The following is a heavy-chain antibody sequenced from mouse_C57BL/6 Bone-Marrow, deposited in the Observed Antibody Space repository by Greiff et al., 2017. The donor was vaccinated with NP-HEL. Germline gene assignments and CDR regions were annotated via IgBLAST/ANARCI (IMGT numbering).Heavy chain of an antibody. Sequence: EVQLVESGGDLVKPGGSLKLSCAASGFTFSSYGMSWVRQTPDKRLEWVATISSGGSYTYYPDSVKGRFTISRDNAKNTLYLQMSSLKSEGTAMYYCARGQLRPSWFAYWGQGTLVTVSA. CDR2: ISSGGSYT. CDR3: ARGQLRPSWFAY. J-gene: IGHJ3*01. D-gene: IGHD3-2*02. CDR1: GFTFSSYG. V-gene: IGHV5-6*01.